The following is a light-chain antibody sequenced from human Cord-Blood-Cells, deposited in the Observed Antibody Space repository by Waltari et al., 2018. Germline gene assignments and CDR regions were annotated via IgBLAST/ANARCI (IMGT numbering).Light chain of an antibody. Sequence: DIQMTQSPSSLSASVGDRVTITCRASQSISSYLNWYQQKPGKAPKLLIYAASSLQSGVPSRFSGSGSGTDLTLTNSSLQPEDFATYYCQQRYSTPWTFGQGTKVEI. CDR1: QSISSY. CDR3: QQRYSTPWT. V-gene: IGKV1-39*01. CDR2: AAS. J-gene: IGKJ1*01.